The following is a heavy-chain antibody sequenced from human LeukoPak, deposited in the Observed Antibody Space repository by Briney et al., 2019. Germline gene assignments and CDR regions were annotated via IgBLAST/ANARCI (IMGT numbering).Heavy chain of an antibody. V-gene: IGHV3-21*04. CDR3: AKDGYSYGSPKTFDY. Sequence: GGSLRLSCAASGFTFSSYSMNWVRQAPGKGLEWVSSITSSSSYIYYADSVKGRFTISRDNAKNSLYLQMNSLRAEDTAVYFCAKDGYSYGSPKTFDYWGQGTLVTVSS. CDR2: ITSSSSYI. D-gene: IGHD5-18*01. CDR1: GFTFSSYS. J-gene: IGHJ4*02.